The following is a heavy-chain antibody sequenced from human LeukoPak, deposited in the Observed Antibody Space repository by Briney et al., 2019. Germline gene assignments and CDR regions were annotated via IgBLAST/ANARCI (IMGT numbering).Heavy chain of an antibody. CDR1: GFTFSDYY. J-gene: IGHJ4*02. CDR2: ISGTGRTT. V-gene: IGHV3-11*04. CDR3: ARDNGWSADF. D-gene: IGHD2-15*01. Sequence: PGGSLRLSCAASGFTFSDYYMSWIRQAPGKGLEWVAYISGTGRTTNYADSVKGRFTISRDNAKNSLYLQMNSLRDEDTAVYYCARDNGWSADFWGQGTLVTVSS.